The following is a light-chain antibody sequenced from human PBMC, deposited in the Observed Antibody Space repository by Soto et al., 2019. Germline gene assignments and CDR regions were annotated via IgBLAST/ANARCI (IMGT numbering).Light chain of an antibody. CDR3: QQYGSSSYT. CDR2: GAS. J-gene: IGKJ2*01. CDR1: QSVSSSY. V-gene: IGKV3-20*01. Sequence: EIVLTQSPGTLSLFPGERATLSCRASQSVSSSYLAWYQQKPGQAPRLLIYGASSRATGIPDRFSGSGSGTDFTLTISRLEPEDFAVYYCQQYGSSSYTFGKGTKLEIK.